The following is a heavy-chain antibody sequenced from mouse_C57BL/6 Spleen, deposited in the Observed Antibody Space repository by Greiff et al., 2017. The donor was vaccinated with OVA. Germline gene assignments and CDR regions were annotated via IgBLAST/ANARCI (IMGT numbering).Heavy chain of an antibody. CDR3: ASPPPNFAWCAD. D-gene: IGHD4-1*01. V-gene: IGHV1-53*01. J-gene: IGHJ3*01. CDR1: GYTFTSYW. CDR2: INPSNGGT. Sequence: QVQLQQPGTELVKPGASVKLSCKASGYTFTSYWMHWVKQRPGQGLEWIGNINPSNGGTNYNEKFKSKATLTVDKSSSTSYMQLSSLTSEDSAVYSCASPPPNFAWCADWGQGTLVTVSA.